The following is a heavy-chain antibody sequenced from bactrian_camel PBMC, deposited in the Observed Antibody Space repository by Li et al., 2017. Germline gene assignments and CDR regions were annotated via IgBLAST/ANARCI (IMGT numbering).Heavy chain of an antibody. Sequence: VQLVESGGDLVQPGGSLRLSCAASGFPFSDWAMAWVRQAPGKDRELVSSITSGGNIFYQDSVKGRFTISQDTTKDTLYLQMNSLKIDDTALYFCAAGRRASRGLCASGWGTYRGQGTQVTVS. V-gene: IGHV3S67*01. CDR1: GFPFSDWA. CDR2: ITSGGNI. D-gene: IGHD5*01. CDR3: AAGRRASRGLCASGWGTY. J-gene: IGHJ4*01.